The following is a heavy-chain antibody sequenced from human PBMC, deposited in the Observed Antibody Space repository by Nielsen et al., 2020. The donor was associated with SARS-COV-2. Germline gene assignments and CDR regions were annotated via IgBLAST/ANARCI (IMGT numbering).Heavy chain of an antibody. CDR2: IYYSGST. V-gene: IGHV4-30-4*01. CDR3: ARVGRFGELLADY. CDR1: GGSISSGDYY. D-gene: IGHD3-10*01. Sequence: LRLSCTVSGGSISSGDYYWSWIRQPPGKGLEWIGYIYYSGSTYYNPSLKSRVTISVDTSKNQFSLKLSSVTAADTAVYYCARVGRFGELLADYWGQVTLVTVSS. J-gene: IGHJ4*02.